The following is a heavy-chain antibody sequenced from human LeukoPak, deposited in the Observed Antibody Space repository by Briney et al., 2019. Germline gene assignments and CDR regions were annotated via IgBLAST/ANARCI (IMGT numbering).Heavy chain of an antibody. CDR2: IYYSGST. CDR3: ARLSIAAPYYFDY. CDR1: GGSISSSSYY. V-gene: IGHV4-39*01. Sequence: SETLSLTCTVSGGSISSSSYYWGWIRQPPGKGLEWIGSIYYSGSTYYNPSLKSRVTISVDTSKNQFSLKLSSVTAADTAVYYCARLSIAAPYYFDYWGQGTLVTVSS. D-gene: IGHD6-6*01. J-gene: IGHJ4*02.